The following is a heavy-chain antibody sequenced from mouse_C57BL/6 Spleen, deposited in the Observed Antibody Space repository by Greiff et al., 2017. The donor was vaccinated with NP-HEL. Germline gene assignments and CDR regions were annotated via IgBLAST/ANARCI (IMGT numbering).Heavy chain of an antibody. CDR1: GFTFSDYG. V-gene: IGHV5-17*01. J-gene: IGHJ3*01. CDR3: ARDNYYGSSPVAY. CDR2: ISSGSSTI. D-gene: IGHD1-1*01. Sequence: EVQRVESGGGLVKPGGSLKLSCAASGFTFSDYGMHWVRQAPEKGLEWVAYISSGSSTIYYADTVKGRFTISRDNAKNTLFLQMTSLRSEDTAMYYCARDNYYGSSPVAYWGQGTLVTVSA.